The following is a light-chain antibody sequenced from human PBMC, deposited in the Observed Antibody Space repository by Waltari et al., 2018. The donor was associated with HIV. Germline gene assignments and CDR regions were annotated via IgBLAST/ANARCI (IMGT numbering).Light chain of an antibody. CDR3: AAWDDSLDAWV. Sequence: QSVLTQPPSASGTPGKRVTISCSGSSSNIGSKSVNWFQQVPGTAPKLLMYSDNPRPSGVPDRFSGSKSGTSASLAISGLQSEDEADYYCAAWDDSLDAWVFGGGTRLTVL. CDR2: SDN. J-gene: IGLJ3*02. CDR1: SSNIGSKS. V-gene: IGLV1-44*01.